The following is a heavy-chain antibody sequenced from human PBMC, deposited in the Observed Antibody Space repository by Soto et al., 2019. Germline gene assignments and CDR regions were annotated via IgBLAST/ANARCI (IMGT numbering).Heavy chain of an antibody. CDR2: IKQDGSEK. CDR3: ARKRGYYYDSSGYLY. J-gene: IGHJ4*02. D-gene: IGHD3-22*01. Sequence: GGFLRLSCAASGFTFSSYWMSWVRQAPGKGLEWVANIKQDGSEKYYVDSVKGRFTISRDNAKNSLYLQMNSLRAEDTAVYYCARKRGYYYDSSGYLYWGQGTLVTVSS. CDR1: GFTFSSYW. V-gene: IGHV3-7*05.